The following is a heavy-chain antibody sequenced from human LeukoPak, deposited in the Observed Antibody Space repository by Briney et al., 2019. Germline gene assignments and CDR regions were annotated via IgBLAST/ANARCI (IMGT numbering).Heavy chain of an antibody. CDR1: GYTFTGYY. D-gene: IGHD6-13*01. CDR2: INPNNGGT. J-gene: IGHJ3*02. CDR3: AGSSGYSSSSRQDDAFDI. V-gene: IGHV1-2*02. Sequence: ASVKVSCKASGYTFTGYYMHWVRQAPGQGLEWMGWINPNNGGTNYAQKFQGRVTMTRDTSISTAYMELSSLRSDDTAVYYCAGSSGYSSSSRQDDAFDIWGQGTMVTVSS.